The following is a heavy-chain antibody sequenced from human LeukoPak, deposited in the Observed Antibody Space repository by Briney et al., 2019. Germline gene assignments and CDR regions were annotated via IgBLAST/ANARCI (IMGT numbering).Heavy chain of an antibody. D-gene: IGHD6-19*01. J-gene: IGHJ3*02. CDR1: GFTFSSYW. Sequence: PGGSLRLSCAASGFTFSSYWMSWVRQAPGKGLEWVANIKQDGSEKYYVDSVKGRFTISRDNAKNSLYLQMDSLRAEDTAVYYCARLDFSSGWLSYYDAFDIWGQGTMVTVSS. CDR2: IKQDGSEK. V-gene: IGHV3-7*01. CDR3: ARLDFSSGWLSYYDAFDI.